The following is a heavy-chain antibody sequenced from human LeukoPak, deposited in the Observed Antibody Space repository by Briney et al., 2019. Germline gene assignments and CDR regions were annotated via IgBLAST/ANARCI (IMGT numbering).Heavy chain of an antibody. J-gene: IGHJ5*02. D-gene: IGHD3-10*01. Sequence: ASVKVSCKASGYTFTSYYMHWVRQAPGQGLEWMGIINPSGGSTSYAQKFQGRVTITADESTSTAYMELSSLRSEDTAVYYCARNAPYGSGGTRNWFDPWGQGTLVTVSS. V-gene: IGHV1-46*01. CDR3: ARNAPYGSGGTRNWFDP. CDR2: INPSGGST. CDR1: GYTFTSYY.